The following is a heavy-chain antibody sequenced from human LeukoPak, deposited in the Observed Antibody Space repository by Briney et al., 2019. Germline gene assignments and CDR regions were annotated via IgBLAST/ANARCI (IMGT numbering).Heavy chain of an antibody. CDR1: RFTFDEYG. D-gene: IGHD2-15*01. CDR3: ARDEKDGPLWY. CDR2: INWNGRSI. V-gene: IGHV3-20*04. Sequence: GGSLRLSCAASRFTFDEYGMSWVRQTAGKGLEWVSGINWNGRSIGYADSVKGRFTVSRDNAKSSLYLQMNSLRAEDTAIYYCARDEKDGPLWYWGQGILVFVSS. J-gene: IGHJ4*02.